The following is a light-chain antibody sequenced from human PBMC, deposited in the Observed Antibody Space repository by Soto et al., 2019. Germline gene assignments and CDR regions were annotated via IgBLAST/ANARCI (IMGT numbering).Light chain of an antibody. CDR2: YDD. CDR1: SSNIGKNA. V-gene: IGLV1-36*01. CDR3: AAWDDGLNGPL. J-gene: IGLJ2*01. Sequence: QSVLTQPPSVSEAPGQRVTISCSGSSSNIGKNAVNWYQKFPGKAPKLLIYYDDVLPSGVSDRFSGSKPGTSASLAISGLQSEDEAAYFCAAWDDGLNGPLFGGGTKLTVL.